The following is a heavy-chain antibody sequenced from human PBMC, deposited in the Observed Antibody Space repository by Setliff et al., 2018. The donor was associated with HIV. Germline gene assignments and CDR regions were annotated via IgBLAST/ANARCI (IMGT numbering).Heavy chain of an antibody. CDR3: ARAHTGGWSH. D-gene: IGHD6-19*01. V-gene: IGHV4-61*09. Sequence: PSETLSLTCTVSGGSIRSGSYHWTWIRQPAGKGLEWVGHIYTTGSTDYNPSLKSRVTISVDTSKNQFSLKLGSVTAADTAVYYCARAHTGGWSHWGQGTLVTVSS. CDR2: IYTTGST. CDR1: GGSIRSGSYH. J-gene: IGHJ4*02.